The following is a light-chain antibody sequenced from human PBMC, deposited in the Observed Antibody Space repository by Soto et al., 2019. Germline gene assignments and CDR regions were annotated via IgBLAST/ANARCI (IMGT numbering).Light chain of an antibody. V-gene: IGLV2-14*01. J-gene: IGLJ3*02. CDR1: SNDVGYYNY. CDR2: EVT. CDR3: SSYTTAYTQV. Sequence: QSVLSQPASVSGSPGQSITISCTGTSNDVGYYNYVSWYQQHPGQAPKLMISEVTTRPSGVSDRFSGSKSGNTASLTISRLQAEDEAHYYCSSYTTAYTQVFGGGTKLTVL.